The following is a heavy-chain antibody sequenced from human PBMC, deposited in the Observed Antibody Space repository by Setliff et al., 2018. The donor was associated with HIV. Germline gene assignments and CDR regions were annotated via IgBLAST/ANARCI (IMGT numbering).Heavy chain of an antibody. V-gene: IGHV3-30*10. CDR3: ASARIPTGGMSTSFDY. D-gene: IGHD2-15*01. Sequence: PGGSLRLSCAASGFTFSGSAMHWVRQAPGKGLEWVSGVTYDGRRTFYTDAVKGRFTISRDNSNNTLYLQVSSLRPEDTAVYYCASARIPTGGMSTSFDYWGQGTPVTVSS. CDR2: VTYDGRRT. J-gene: IGHJ4*02. CDR1: GFTFSGSA.